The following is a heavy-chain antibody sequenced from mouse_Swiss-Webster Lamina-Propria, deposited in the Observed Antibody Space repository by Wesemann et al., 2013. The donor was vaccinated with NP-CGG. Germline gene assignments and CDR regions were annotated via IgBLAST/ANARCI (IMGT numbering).Heavy chain of an antibody. CDR3: ARGDYGNYDY. Sequence: FKGKATLTVDESSSTAYMQLSSLTSEDSAVYYCARGDYGNYDYWGQGTTLTVSS. J-gene: IGHJ2*01. V-gene: IGHV1-69*02. D-gene: IGHD2-1*01.